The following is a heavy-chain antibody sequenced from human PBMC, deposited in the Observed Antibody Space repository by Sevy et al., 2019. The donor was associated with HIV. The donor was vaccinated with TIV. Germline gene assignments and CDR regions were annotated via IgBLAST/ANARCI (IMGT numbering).Heavy chain of an antibody. CDR1: GGSISSYY. V-gene: IGHV4-59*01. J-gene: IGHJ4*02. CDR2: INYSGST. Sequence: SENLSLTCTVSGGSISSYYCSWIRQPPGKGLEWIGYINYSGSTNYNTSLKSRVTISIDTSKNQFSLKLTSVTAADTAVYYCARDPITVAPYFDYWSQGTLVTVSS. D-gene: IGHD6-19*01. CDR3: ARDPITVAPYFDY.